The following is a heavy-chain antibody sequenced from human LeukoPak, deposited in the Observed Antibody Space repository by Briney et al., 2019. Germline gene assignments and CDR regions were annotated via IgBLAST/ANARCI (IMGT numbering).Heavy chain of an antibody. CDR3: ASSFSLATGFDC. V-gene: IGHV4-30-2*01. D-gene: IGHD2/OR15-2a*01. CDR2: IYHSGST. Sequence: SETLSLTCAVSGGSISSGGYSWSWIRQPPGKGLEWIGYIYHSGSTYYNPSLKSRVTISVDRSKNQFSLKLSSVTAADTAVYYCASSFSLATGFDCWGQGTLVTVSS. J-gene: IGHJ4*02. CDR1: GGSISSGGYS.